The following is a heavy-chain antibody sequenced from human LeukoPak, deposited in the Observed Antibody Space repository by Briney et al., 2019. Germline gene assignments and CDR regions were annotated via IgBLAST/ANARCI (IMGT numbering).Heavy chain of an antibody. J-gene: IGHJ4*02. Sequence: SETLSLTCTVSGGYISSHYWSWIRQPAGKGLEWIGRIYTSGSTNYNPSLKSRVTMSLDTSKNQFSLKLSSVTAADTAVYYCARDVPASIATYYFDYWGQRTLVTVSS. CDR3: ARDVPASIATYYFDY. V-gene: IGHV4-4*07. CDR2: IYTSGST. D-gene: IGHD6-6*01. CDR1: GGYISSHY.